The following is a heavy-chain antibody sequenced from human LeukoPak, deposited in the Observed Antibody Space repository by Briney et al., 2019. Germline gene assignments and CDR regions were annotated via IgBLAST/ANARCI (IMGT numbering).Heavy chain of an antibody. Sequence: GESLKISCKGSGYSFTSYWIGWVRQMPGKGLEWMGIIYPGDSDTRYSPSFQGQGTISADKSISTAYLQWSRLKASDTAMYYCARDTGYSSGPFDYWGQGTLVTVSS. CDR3: ARDTGYSSGPFDY. D-gene: IGHD6-19*01. J-gene: IGHJ4*02. V-gene: IGHV5-51*01. CDR1: GYSFTSYW. CDR2: IYPGDSDT.